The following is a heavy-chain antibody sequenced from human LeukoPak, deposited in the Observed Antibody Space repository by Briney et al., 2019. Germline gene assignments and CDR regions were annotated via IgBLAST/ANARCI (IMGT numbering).Heavy chain of an antibody. CDR3: AREDGDYYEGSSDY. Sequence: SETLSLTCTVSGGSISSYYWSWIRQPPGKGLEWFGYIYYSGSTNYNPSLKSRVTISVDTSKNPFSLKLGSVTAADTAVYYCAREDGDYYEGSSDYWGQGTLVTVSS. CDR1: GGSISSYY. D-gene: IGHD3-22*01. J-gene: IGHJ4*02. CDR2: IYYSGST. V-gene: IGHV4-59*01.